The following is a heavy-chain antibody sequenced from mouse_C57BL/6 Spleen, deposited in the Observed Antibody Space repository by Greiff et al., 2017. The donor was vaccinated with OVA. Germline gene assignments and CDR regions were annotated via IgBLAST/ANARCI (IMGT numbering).Heavy chain of an antibody. CDR1: GYTFTSYW. D-gene: IGHD4-1*01. CDR3: ARGLWDVDWFAY. V-gene: IGHV1-59*01. Sequence: VQLQQSGAELVRPGTSVKLSCKASGYTFTSYWMHWVKQRPGQGLEWIGVIDPSDSYTNYNQKFKGKATLTVDTSSSTAYMQLSSLTSEDSAVYYCARGLWDVDWFAYWGQGTLVTVSA. J-gene: IGHJ3*01. CDR2: IDPSDSYT.